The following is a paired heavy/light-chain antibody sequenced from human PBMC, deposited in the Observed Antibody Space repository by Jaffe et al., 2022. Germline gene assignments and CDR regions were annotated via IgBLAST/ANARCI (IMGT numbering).Heavy chain of an antibody. J-gene: IGHJ4*02. CDR2: IDHSGST. V-gene: IGHV4-4*02. Sequence: QVQLQESGPGLVKPSGTLSLTCAVSGGSISSSNWWSWVRQPPGKGLEWIGEIDHSGSTNYNPSLESRVTMSVDKSKNQFSLKLTSVTAADTAVYYCARGPPTYDYIWGSYPSFDYWGQGALVTVSS. CDR1: GGSISSSNW. CDR3: ARGPPTYDYIWGSYPSFDY. D-gene: IGHD3-16*02.
Light chain of an antibody. J-gene: IGKJ2*01. V-gene: IGKV3-20*01. Sequence: EIVLTQSPGTLSLSPGERATLSCRASQTVSSSYLAWYQQRPGQAPRLLIYGASSRATGIPDRFSGSGSGTDFTLTISTLEPEDIAVYYCQQYGSSPRTFGQGTNLEIK. CDR2: GAS. CDR3: QQYGSSPRT. CDR1: QTVSSSY.